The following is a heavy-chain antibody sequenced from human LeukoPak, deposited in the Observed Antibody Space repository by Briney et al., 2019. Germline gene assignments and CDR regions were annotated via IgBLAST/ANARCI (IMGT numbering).Heavy chain of an antibody. CDR3: ARKDSSNYNTFDY. CDR2: IYTSGST. V-gene: IGHV4-61*02. J-gene: IGHJ4*02. Sequence: SETLSLTCTVSGDSISSGIHYWNWIRQPAGKGLEWIGRIYTSGSTNYNPSLKSRVTISLDTSKNQFSLNVSSVTAADTAVYYCARKDSSNYNTFDYWGQGTLVTVSS. D-gene: IGHD3-22*01. CDR1: GDSISSGIHY.